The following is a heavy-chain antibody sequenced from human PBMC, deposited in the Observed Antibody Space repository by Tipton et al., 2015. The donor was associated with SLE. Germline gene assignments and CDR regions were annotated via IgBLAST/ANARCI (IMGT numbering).Heavy chain of an antibody. J-gene: IGHJ1*01. D-gene: IGHD1-14*01. Sequence: GLVKPSETLSLTCAVSGDSIANSHWSWIRKPPGQGLEWLGDVYGSGKTNPRSSLKSRITISVDTSKNQFSLKLNSVTAADTAVYYCARSPGTARAEYFHHWGQGTLVTVSS. CDR1: GDSIANSH. CDR3: ARSPGTARAEYFHH. CDR2: VYGSGKT. V-gene: IGHV4-59*12.